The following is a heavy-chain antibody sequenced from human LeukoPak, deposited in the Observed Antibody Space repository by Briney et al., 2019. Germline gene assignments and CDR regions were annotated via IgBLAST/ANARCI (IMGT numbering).Heavy chain of an antibody. D-gene: IGHD5-12*01. V-gene: IGHV3-7*04. CDR2: IKQDGSEK. Sequence: SLPCKASGYTFTSYGISWVRQAPGKGLEWVANIKQDGSEKYYVDSVKGRMTISRDNAKNSLYLQMNSLRAEDTAVYYCARSQWLRLDAFDIWGQGTMVTVSS. CDR1: GYTFTSYG. J-gene: IGHJ3*02. CDR3: ARSQWLRLDAFDI.